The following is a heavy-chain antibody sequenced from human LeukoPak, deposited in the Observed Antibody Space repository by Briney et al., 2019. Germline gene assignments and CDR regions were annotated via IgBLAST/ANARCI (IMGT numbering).Heavy chain of an antibody. Sequence: GGSLRLSRAASGFTFSSYEMNWVRQAPGKGLEWVSYISSSGSTIYYADSVKGRFTISRDNAKNSLYLQMNSLRAEDTAVYYCARVIVFRGYMDVWGKGTTVTVSS. CDR3: ARVIVFRGYMDV. D-gene: IGHD1-26*01. V-gene: IGHV3-48*03. CDR1: GFTFSSYE. J-gene: IGHJ6*03. CDR2: ISSSGSTI.